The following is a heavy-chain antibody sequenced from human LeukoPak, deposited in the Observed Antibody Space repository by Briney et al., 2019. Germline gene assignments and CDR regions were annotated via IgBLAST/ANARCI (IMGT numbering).Heavy chain of an antibody. J-gene: IGHJ3*02. CDR1: GYPFTSYG. CDR3: AREGRSTSRHGAPDAFDI. V-gene: IGHV1-18*01. CDR2: ISTYSGHT. D-gene: IGHD2-2*01. Sequence: ASVKVSCKASGYPFTSYGIVWVRQAPGQGLEWMGWISTYSGHTNYAQKLQGRVTMTTDRSTSTVYMELRSLRFDDTAVYYCAREGRSTSRHGAPDAFDIWGQGTMVTVSS.